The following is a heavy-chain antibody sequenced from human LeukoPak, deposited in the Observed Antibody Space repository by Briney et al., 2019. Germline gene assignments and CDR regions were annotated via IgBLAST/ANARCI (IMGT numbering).Heavy chain of an antibody. V-gene: IGHV4-34*01. CDR1: GGSFSGYY. Sequence: SETLSLTCAVYGGSFSGYYWSWIRQPPGKGLEWIGEINHSGSTNYNLSLKSRVTISVDTSKNQFSLKLSSVTAADTAVYYCARQQWLVPDYWGQGTLVTVSS. CDR2: INHSGST. D-gene: IGHD6-19*01. J-gene: IGHJ4*02. CDR3: ARQQWLVPDY.